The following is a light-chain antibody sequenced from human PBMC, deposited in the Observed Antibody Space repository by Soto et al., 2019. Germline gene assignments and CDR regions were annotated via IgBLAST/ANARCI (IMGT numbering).Light chain of an antibody. CDR2: DAS. Sequence: EIVLTQSPATLSLSPGERATLSCRASQSVRTYLAWYQQKPGQAPRLLIYDASNRATGIPARFSGSGSGTDFTLTISSLEPEEFAVYYCQQRSNWPVTFGQGTKVEIK. J-gene: IGKJ1*01. CDR1: QSVRTY. CDR3: QQRSNWPVT. V-gene: IGKV3-11*01.